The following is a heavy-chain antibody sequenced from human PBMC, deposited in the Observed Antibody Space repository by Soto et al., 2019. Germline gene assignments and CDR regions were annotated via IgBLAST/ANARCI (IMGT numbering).Heavy chain of an antibody. J-gene: IGHJ4*02. Sequence: SVKVSCKASGGTFSSYAISWVRQAPGQGLEWMGGIIPIFGTANYAQKFQGRVTITADESTSTAYMELSSLRSEDTAVYYCARVASDIVVVPAAIAWNYLAYWGQGTLVTVSS. CDR1: GGTFSSYA. CDR2: IIPIFGTA. D-gene: IGHD2-2*01. CDR3: ARVASDIVVVPAAIAWNYLAY. V-gene: IGHV1-69*13.